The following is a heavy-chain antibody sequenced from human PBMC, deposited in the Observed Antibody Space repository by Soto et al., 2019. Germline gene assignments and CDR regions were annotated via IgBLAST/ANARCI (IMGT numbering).Heavy chain of an antibody. CDR1: GYTFTSYG. CDR2: ISAYNGNT. D-gene: IGHD4-17*01. Sequence: ASVKVSCKASGYTFTSYGISWVRQAPGQGLEWMGWISAYNGNTNYAQKLQGRVTMTTDTSTSTAYMELRSLRSDDTAVYYCARGFPLYGDYGDYYYYYMDVWGKGTTVTVSS. J-gene: IGHJ6*03. CDR3: ARGFPLYGDYGDYYYYYMDV. V-gene: IGHV1-18*01.